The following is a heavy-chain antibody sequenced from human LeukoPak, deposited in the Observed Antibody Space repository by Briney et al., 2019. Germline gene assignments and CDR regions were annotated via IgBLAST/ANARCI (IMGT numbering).Heavy chain of an antibody. Sequence: SETLSLTCTVSGGSISSGSYYWRWIRQPAGTGLEWIGRIYTSGSTNYNPSLKSRVTISVDTSKNQFSLKLSSVTAADTAVYYCARDSSQQLVFDHWGQGTLVTVSS. J-gene: IGHJ5*02. CDR2: IYTSGST. D-gene: IGHD6-13*01. V-gene: IGHV4-61*02. CDR3: ARDSSQQLVFDH. CDR1: GGSISSGSYY.